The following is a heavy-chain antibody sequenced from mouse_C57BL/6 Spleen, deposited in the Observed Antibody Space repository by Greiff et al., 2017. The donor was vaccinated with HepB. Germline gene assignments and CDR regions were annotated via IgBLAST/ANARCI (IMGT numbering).Heavy chain of an antibody. CDR1: GFTFSSYA. V-gene: IGHV5-4*01. Sequence: EVKLVESGGGLVKPGGSLKLSCAASGFTFSSYAMSWVRQTPEKRLEWVATISDGGSYTYYPDNVKGRFTISRDNAKNNLYLQMSHLKSEDTAMYYCARDDGYYGYWGQGTTLTVSS. CDR2: ISDGGSYT. D-gene: IGHD2-3*01. CDR3: ARDDGYYGY. J-gene: IGHJ2*01.